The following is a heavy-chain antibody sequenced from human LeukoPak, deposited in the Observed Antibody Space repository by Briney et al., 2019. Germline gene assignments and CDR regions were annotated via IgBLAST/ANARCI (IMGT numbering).Heavy chain of an antibody. CDR1: GYAFTDYY. J-gene: IGHJ4*02. D-gene: IGHD3-10*01. V-gene: IGHV1-2*02. Sequence: APVKVSCKASGYAFTDYYMHWVRQAPGQGLEWMGWINPNSGGTNYGQKFQGRVTMTRDTSISTAYMELSRLRSDDTAVYYCARANYGSGSYYGTLYFDYWGQGTLVTVSS. CDR3: ARANYGSGSYYGTLYFDY. CDR2: INPNSGGT.